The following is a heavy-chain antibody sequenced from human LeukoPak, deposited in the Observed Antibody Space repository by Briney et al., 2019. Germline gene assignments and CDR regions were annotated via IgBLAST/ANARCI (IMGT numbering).Heavy chain of an antibody. CDR1: GFTFSSYS. V-gene: IGHV3-21*01. CDR3: ARDNSSWRVYYYYYMDV. Sequence: PGGSLRLSCAASGFTFSSYSMNWVRQAPGKGLEWVSSISSSSSYIYYADSVKGRFTISRDNAKNSLYLQMNSLRAEDTAVYYCARDNSSWRVYYYYYMDVWGKGTTVTVSS. J-gene: IGHJ6*03. CDR2: ISSSSSYI. D-gene: IGHD6-13*01.